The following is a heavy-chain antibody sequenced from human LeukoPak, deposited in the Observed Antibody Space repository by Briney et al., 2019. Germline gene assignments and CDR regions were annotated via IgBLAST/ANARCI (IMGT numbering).Heavy chain of an antibody. CDR3: ARGTPPFWSGYYTRHYYYYGMDV. D-gene: IGHD3-3*01. V-gene: IGHV4-34*01. CDR2: INHSGST. J-gene: IGHJ6*02. Sequence: SETLSLTCAVYNGSFSGYYWSWIRQPPGKGLEWIGEINHSGSTNYNPSLKSRVTISVDTSKNQFSLKLSSVTAADTAVYYCARGTPPFWSGYYTRHYYYYGMDVWGQGTTVTVSS. CDR1: NGSFSGYY.